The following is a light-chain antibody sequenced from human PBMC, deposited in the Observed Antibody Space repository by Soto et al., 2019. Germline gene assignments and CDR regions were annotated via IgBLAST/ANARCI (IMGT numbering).Light chain of an antibody. J-gene: IGKJ4*01. CDR1: QSVSSNY. V-gene: IGKV3-20*01. Sequence: DIVLTQSPDTLSLSPGERATLSCRASQSVSSNYLAWYQQKPGQAPRLLIYGASTRATGIPDRFSGSGSGTDFTLTISRLEPEDFAVYYCQQYDNLPLTFGGGTKVEIK. CDR2: GAS. CDR3: QQYDNLPLT.